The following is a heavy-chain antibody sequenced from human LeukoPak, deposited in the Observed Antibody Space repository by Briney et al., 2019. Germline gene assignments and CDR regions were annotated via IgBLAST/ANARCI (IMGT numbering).Heavy chain of an antibody. CDR1: GGTFSSYA. V-gene: IGHV1-69*13. D-gene: IGHD6-13*01. CDR2: IIPIFGTA. CDR3: AREFIAAAGDWFDP. J-gene: IGHJ5*02. Sequence: ASVKVSCKASGGTFSSYAISWVRQAPGQGLEWMGGIIPIFGTANYAQKFQGRVTITADESTSTAYMELSSLRSEDTAVYYCAREFIAAAGDWFDPWGQGTLVTVSS.